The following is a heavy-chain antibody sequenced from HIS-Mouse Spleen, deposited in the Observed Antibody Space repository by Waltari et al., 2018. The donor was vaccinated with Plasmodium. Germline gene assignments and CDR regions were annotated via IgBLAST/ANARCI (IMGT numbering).Heavy chain of an antibody. V-gene: IGHV4-39*07. CDR3: ARDRITGTSYFDY. Sequence: QLQLQESGPGLVKPSETLSLTCTVSGGSISSSSYYWGWIRQPPGKGLEWIGRIYYSGSTYYNPSLKSRVTISVDTSKNQFSLKLGSVTAADTAVYYCARDRITGTSYFDYWGQGTLVTVSS. CDR1: GGSISSSSYY. CDR2: IYYSGST. J-gene: IGHJ4*02. D-gene: IGHD1-7*01.